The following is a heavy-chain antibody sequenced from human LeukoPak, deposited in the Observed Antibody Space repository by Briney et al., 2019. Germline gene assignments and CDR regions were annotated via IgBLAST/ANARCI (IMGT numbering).Heavy chain of an antibody. V-gene: IGHV4-39*01. J-gene: IGHJ6*03. D-gene: IGHD2-15*01. CDR3: ARGRRIVVVLGATRTHRDYYMDV. CDR1: GGSISSSSYY. Sequence: SETLSLTCTVSGGSISSSSYYWGWIRQPPGKGLEWIGSIYYSGSTYYNPSLKSRVTISVDTSKNQFSLKLSSVTAADTAVYYCARGRRIVVVLGATRTHRDYYMDVWGKGTTVTVSS. CDR2: IYYSGST.